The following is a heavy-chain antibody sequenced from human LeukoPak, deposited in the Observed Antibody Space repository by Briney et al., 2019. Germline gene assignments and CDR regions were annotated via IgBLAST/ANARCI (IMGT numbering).Heavy chain of an antibody. CDR1: GSSFTSYW. J-gene: IGHJ4*02. CDR3: ARHSSGRAPFDY. V-gene: IGHV5-10-1*01. CDR2: IDPSDSYT. Sequence: GESLQISCKGSGSSFTSYWISWVRQMPAQGLEWMGRIDPSDSYTNYSPSFQGHVTISADKSISTAYLQWSSLKASDTAMYYCARHSSGRAPFDYWGQGTLVTVSS. D-gene: IGHD6-19*01.